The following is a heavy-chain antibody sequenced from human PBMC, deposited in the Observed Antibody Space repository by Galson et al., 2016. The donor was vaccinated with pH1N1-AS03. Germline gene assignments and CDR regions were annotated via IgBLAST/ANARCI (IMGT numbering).Heavy chain of an antibody. D-gene: IGHD3-3*01. J-gene: IGHJ6*02. Sequence: SVKVSCKASGYIFTGFYVHWVRQAPGQGLEWMGWINTDSGVTNYAQKFEAWVTMTRDTSVSTAYMELYGLKSDDTAVYYCAHTYFDFSSGYQSAGDYYGMDVWGQGTTVTVSS. CDR2: INTDSGVT. CDR1: GYIFTGFY. CDR3: AHTYFDFSSGYQSAGDYYGMDV. V-gene: IGHV1-2*04.